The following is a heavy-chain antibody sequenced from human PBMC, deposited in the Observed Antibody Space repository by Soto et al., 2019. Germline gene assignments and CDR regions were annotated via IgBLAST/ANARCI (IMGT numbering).Heavy chain of an antibody. J-gene: IGHJ1*01. CDR2: ISSSSSYI. V-gene: IGHV3-21*01. CDR3: AREAPTTVTPFQH. Sequence: PGGSLRLSCAASGFTYSSYSMNWVRQAPGKGLEWVSSISSSSSYIYYADSVKGRFTISRDNAKNSLYLQMNSLRAEDTAVYYCAREAPTTVTPFQHWGQGTLVTVSS. D-gene: IGHD4-17*01. CDR1: GFTYSSYS.